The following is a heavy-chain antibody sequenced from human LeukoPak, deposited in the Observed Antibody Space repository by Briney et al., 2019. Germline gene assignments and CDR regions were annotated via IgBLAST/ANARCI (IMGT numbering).Heavy chain of an antibody. J-gene: IGHJ4*02. D-gene: IGHD4-17*01. Sequence: SETLSLTCTVSGGYISSSSYYWGWIRQPPGKGLEWIGSIYYSGSTYYNPSLKSRVTISVDTSKNQFSLKLSSVTAADTAVYYCARHPFYGDYRFDYWGQGTLVTVSS. CDR2: IYYSGST. CDR3: ARHPFYGDYRFDY. CDR1: GGYISSSSYY. V-gene: IGHV4-39*01.